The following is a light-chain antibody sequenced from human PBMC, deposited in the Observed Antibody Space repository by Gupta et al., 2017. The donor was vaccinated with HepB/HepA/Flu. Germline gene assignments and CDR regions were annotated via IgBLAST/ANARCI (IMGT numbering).Light chain of an antibody. V-gene: IGLV4-69*01. CDR3: QTGGTGIVV. CDR2: LNSDGSH. Sequence: QLVLTQSPSASASLGASVKLTCTLSSGHSSYAIAWHQQQPEKGPRYLMRLNSDGSHFKGDGIPDRFSGSSSGSERYLTISSLQSEDEDDYYCQTGGTGIVVFGGGTKLTVL. CDR1: SGHSSYA. J-gene: IGLJ2*01.